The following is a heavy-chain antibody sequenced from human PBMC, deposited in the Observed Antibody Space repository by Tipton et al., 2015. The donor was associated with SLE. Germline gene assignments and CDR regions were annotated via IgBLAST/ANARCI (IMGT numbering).Heavy chain of an antibody. CDR2: ISAYNGNT. V-gene: IGHV1-18*01. D-gene: IGHD4/OR15-4a*01. CDR1: GYTFTSYG. Sequence: QSGPEVKKPGASVKVSCKASGYTFTSYGISWVRQAPGQGLEWMGWISAYNGNTNYAQKLQGRVTMTTDTSTSTAYMELRSLRSDDTAVYYRARDNYGGPTLGGAFDIWGQGTMVTVSS. J-gene: IGHJ3*02. CDR3: ARDNYGGPTLGGAFDI.